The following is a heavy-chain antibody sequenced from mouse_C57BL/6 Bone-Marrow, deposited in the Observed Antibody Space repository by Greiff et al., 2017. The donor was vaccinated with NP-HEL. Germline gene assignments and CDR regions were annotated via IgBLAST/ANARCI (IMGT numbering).Heavy chain of an antibody. D-gene: IGHD1-1*01. CDR2: IYPGDGDT. V-gene: IGHV1-80*01. J-gene: IGHJ1*03. CDR1: GYAFSSYW. Sequence: QVQLKQSGAELVKPGASVKTSCKASGYAFSSYWMNWVKQRPGKGLEWIGQIYPGDGDTNYNGKFKGKATLTADKSSSTAYMQLSSLTSEDSAVYFCAIITTVVAYWYFDVWGTGTTVTVSS. CDR3: AIITTVVAYWYFDV.